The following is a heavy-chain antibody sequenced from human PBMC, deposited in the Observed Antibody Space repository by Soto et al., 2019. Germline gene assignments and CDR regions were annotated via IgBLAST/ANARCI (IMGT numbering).Heavy chain of an antibody. V-gene: IGHV1-69*02. CDR1: GGTFSSYT. CDR3: AYLGGYYGMDV. J-gene: IGHJ6*02. CDR2: IIPILGLT. Sequence: QVQLVQSGAEVKKPGSSVKVSCKASGGTFSSYTISWVRQAPGQGLEWMGRIIPILGLTNYPQKFQGRVTIHADKSTSTAYMELSSLRSEDTAVYYCAYLGGYYGMDVWGQGTTVTVSS. D-gene: IGHD3-10*01.